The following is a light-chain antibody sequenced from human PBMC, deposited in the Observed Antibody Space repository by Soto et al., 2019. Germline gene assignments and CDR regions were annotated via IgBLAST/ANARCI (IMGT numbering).Light chain of an antibody. CDR1: DNDVGRYDY. CDR2: EVS. Sequence: QSALTQPPSASGSPGMSVTLSCSGTDNDVGRYDYVSWYQQHPGKAPNLLIYEVSKRPSGVPDRFSASKSGNTASLTVSGLQGEDEADYYCMSYVGGNSVAFGGGTKRTVL. V-gene: IGLV2-8*01. J-gene: IGLJ2*01. CDR3: MSYVGGNSVA.